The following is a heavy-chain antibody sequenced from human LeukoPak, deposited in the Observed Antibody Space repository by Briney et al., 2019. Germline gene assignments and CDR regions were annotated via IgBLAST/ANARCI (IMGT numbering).Heavy chain of an antibody. J-gene: IGHJ3*02. CDR3: ATVIAAAGTHAFDI. CDR2: IYYSGST. V-gene: IGHV4-30-4*01. D-gene: IGHD6-13*01. Sequence: SETLSLTCAVYGGSFSGYYWSWIRQPPGKGLEWIGYIYYSGSTYYNPSLKSRVTISVDTSKNQFSLKLSSVTAADTAVYYCATVIAAAGTHAFDIWGQGTMVTVSS. CDR1: GGSFSGYY.